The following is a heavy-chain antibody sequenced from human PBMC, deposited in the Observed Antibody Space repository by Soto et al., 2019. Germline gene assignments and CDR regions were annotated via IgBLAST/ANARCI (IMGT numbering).Heavy chain of an antibody. J-gene: IGHJ5*02. CDR1: GGSISSYY. V-gene: IGHV4-59*01. D-gene: IGHD3-10*01. CDR3: ARDLGYYGSGNWFDP. CDR2: IYYSGST. Sequence: QVQLQESGPGLVKPSETLSLTCTVSGGSISSYYWSWIRQPPGKGLEWIGYIYYSGSTNYNPSLKSRVTMSVDTSKNQFSLKLSSVTAADTAVYYCARDLGYYGSGNWFDPWGQGTLVTVSS.